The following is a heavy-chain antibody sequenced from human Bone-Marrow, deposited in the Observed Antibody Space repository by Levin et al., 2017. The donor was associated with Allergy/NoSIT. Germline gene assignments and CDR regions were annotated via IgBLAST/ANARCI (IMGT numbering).Heavy chain of an antibody. D-gene: IGHD3-10*01. CDR1: GFTFNSYT. V-gene: IGHV3-30*04. CDR3: ARGGEDYSSGTYFSFFDY. J-gene: IGHJ4*02. Sequence: GGSLRLSCTASGFTFNSYTIHWVRQAPGKGLEWVALISSDARNNFYADSVKGRFTISRDNSESTVYLQLTSPRAEDTALYYCARGGEDYSSGTYFSFFDYWGQGTPVTVSS. CDR2: ISSDARNN.